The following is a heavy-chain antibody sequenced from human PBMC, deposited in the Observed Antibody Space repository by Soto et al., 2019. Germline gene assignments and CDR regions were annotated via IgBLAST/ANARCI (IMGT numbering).Heavy chain of an antibody. V-gene: IGHV5-51*01. Sequence: GASLKISCKGSGYSFTSYWIGWVRQMPGKGLEWMGIIYPGDSDTRYSPSFQGQVTISADKSISTAYLQWSSLKASDTAMYYCARRVVGAKDAFVIWGQGTMVTGSS. CDR2: IYPGDSDT. J-gene: IGHJ3*02. CDR3: ARRVVGAKDAFVI. D-gene: IGHD1-26*01. CDR1: GYSFTSYW.